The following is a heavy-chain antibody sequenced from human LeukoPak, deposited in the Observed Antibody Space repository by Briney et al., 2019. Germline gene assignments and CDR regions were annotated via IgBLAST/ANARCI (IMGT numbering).Heavy chain of an antibody. V-gene: IGHV4-4*02. CDR3: ARASGDCSGGSCCRWFDP. CDR1: GGSISSSNW. CDR2: IYHSGST. Sequence: SGTLSLTCAVSGGSISSSNWWSWIRQPPGKGLEWIGYIYHSGSTYYNPSLKSRVTISVDTSKNQFSLKLSSVTAADTAVYYCARASGDCSGGSCCRWFDPWGQGTLVTVAS. J-gene: IGHJ5*02. D-gene: IGHD2-15*01.